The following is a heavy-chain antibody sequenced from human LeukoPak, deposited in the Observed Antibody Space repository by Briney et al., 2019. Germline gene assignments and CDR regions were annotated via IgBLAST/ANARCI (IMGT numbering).Heavy chain of an antibody. J-gene: IGHJ4*02. D-gene: IGHD6-19*01. Sequence: SETLSPTCTVSGGSISSSSYYWGWIRQPPGKGLEWIGSIYYSGSTYYNPSLKSRVTISVDTSKNQFSLKLSSVTAADTAVYYCARLSYSSGWYFDYWGQGTLVTVSS. CDR1: GGSISSSSYY. V-gene: IGHV4-39*01. CDR2: IYYSGST. CDR3: ARLSYSSGWYFDY.